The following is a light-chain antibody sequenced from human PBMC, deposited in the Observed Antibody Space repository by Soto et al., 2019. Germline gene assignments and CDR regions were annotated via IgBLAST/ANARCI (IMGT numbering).Light chain of an antibody. J-gene: IGKJ1*01. CDR3: QQYNNWPPWT. Sequence: ETVMTQSPATLSVSPGDRVTLSCRASQTIHTKLAWFQQKPGQAPNLLIYGASTRDTGVPARFTGSGSGTEFTLNISRLQSEDFAVYFCQQYNNWPPWTFGQGTKVEI. CDR2: GAS. CDR1: QTIHTK. V-gene: IGKV3-15*01.